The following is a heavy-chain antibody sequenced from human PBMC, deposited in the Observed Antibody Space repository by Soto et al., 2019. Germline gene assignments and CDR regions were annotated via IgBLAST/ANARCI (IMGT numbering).Heavy chain of an antibody. J-gene: IGHJ4*02. Sequence: ASVKVSCKASGYTFTSYGISCVRQAPGQGLEWMGWISAYNGNTNYAQKLQGRVTMTTDTSTSTAYMELRSLRSDDTAVYYCARGLGYSSSSYYFDYWGQGTLVTVSS. V-gene: IGHV1-18*04. CDR1: GYTFTSYG. D-gene: IGHD6-6*01. CDR2: ISAYNGNT. CDR3: ARGLGYSSSSYYFDY.